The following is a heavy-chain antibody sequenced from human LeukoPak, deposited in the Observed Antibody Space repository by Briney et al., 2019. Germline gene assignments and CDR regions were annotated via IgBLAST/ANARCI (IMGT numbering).Heavy chain of an antibody. CDR2: IKQDGNEK. D-gene: IGHD3-10*01. J-gene: IGHJ6*02. Sequence: GGALRLSCSAYEFTFSNYWRSWVRQAPGKGLEWVANIKQDGNEKYYVDSVRGRFTISRDNAKNPLYLQMNSLRAEDTAIYYCARFGLRYYYAMDVWGQGTTVTVSS. CDR3: ARFGLRYYYAMDV. V-gene: IGHV3-7*04. CDR1: EFTFSNYW.